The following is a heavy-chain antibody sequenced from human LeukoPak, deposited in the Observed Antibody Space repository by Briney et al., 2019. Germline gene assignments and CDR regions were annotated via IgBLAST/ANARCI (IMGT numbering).Heavy chain of an antibody. Sequence: GGSLRLSCAASGFTFNSYWMSWVRQAPGKGLEWAANIKEDGSEKYYVDSVRGRFTISRDNAKSLLYLYMNSLRAEDTAVYYCVRGQIAAIGVFEYWGQGTLVTVSS. CDR3: VRGQIAAIGVFEY. CDR2: IKEDGSEK. J-gene: IGHJ4*02. V-gene: IGHV3-7*04. CDR1: GFTFNSYW. D-gene: IGHD6-13*01.